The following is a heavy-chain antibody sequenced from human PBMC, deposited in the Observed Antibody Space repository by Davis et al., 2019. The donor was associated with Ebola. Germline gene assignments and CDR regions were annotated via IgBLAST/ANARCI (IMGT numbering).Heavy chain of an antibody. V-gene: IGHV4-34*01. Sequence: SETLSLTCAVYGGSFSGYYWSWIRQPPGKGLEWIGSIYYSVSTYYNPSLKSRVTISVDTSKNQFSLKLSSVTAADTAVYYCARGYDILTGPGGYYGMDVWGQGTTVTVSS. CDR1: GGSFSGYY. CDR2: IYYSVST. CDR3: ARGYDILTGPGGYYGMDV. J-gene: IGHJ6*02. D-gene: IGHD3-9*01.